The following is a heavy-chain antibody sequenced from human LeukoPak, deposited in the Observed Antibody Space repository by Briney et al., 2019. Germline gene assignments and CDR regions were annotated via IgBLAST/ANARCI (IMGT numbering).Heavy chain of an antibody. D-gene: IGHD4-17*01. CDR3: TKRRDYGDYSLDY. CDR1: GFIFSNYG. V-gene: IGHV3-30*18. J-gene: IGHJ4*02. CDR2: ISYDGSDK. Sequence: GGSLRLPCAASGFIFSNYGMNWVRQAPGKGLEWVVVISYDGSDKYYVDSVKGRFTISSDNSKNTLYLQMNSLRDEDAAVYYCTKRRDYGDYSLDYWGQGTLVTVSS.